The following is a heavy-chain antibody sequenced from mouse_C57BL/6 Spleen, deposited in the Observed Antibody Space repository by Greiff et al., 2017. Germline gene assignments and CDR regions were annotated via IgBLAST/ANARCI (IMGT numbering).Heavy chain of an antibody. J-gene: IGHJ4*01. Sequence: QVQLQQSGAELARPGASVKLSCKASGYTFTSYGISWVKQRTGQGLEWIGEIYPRSGNTYYNEKFKGKATLTADKSSSTAYMELRSLTSEDSAVYFCAREGDYGNLYAMDYWGQGTSVTVSS. CDR1: GYTFTSYG. D-gene: IGHD2-1*01. CDR3: AREGDYGNLYAMDY. V-gene: IGHV1-81*01. CDR2: IYPRSGNT.